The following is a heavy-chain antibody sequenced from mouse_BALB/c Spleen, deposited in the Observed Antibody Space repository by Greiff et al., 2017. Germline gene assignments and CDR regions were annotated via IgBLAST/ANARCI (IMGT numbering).Heavy chain of an antibody. CDR2: ISYSGST. D-gene: IGHD2-3*01. Sequence: EVQLKESGPGLVKPSQSLSLTCTVTGYSITSDYAWNWIRQFPGNKLEWMGYISYSGSTSYNPSLKSRISITRDTSKNQFFLQLNSVTTEDTATYYCARRDGYYYFDYWGQGTTLTVSS. CDR1: GYSITSDYA. CDR3: ARRDGYYYFDY. J-gene: IGHJ2*01. V-gene: IGHV3-2*02.